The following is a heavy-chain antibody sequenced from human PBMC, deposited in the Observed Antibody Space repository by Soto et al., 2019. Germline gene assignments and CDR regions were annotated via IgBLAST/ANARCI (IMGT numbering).Heavy chain of an antibody. CDR2: IYSGGST. CDR3: ARTDYANRYAFDI. CDR1: GFTVSSNY. D-gene: IGHD4-17*01. Sequence: GGSLRLSCAASGFTVSSNYMSWVRQAPGKGLEWVSVIYSGGSTYYADSVKGRFTISRHNSKNTLYLQMNSLRAEDTAVYYCARTDYANRYAFDIWGQGTMVTVSS. J-gene: IGHJ3*02. V-gene: IGHV3-53*04.